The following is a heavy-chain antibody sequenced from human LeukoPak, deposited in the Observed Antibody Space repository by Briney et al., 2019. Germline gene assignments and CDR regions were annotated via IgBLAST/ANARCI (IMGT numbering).Heavy chain of an antibody. CDR1: GFTFDDYA. D-gene: IGHD2-2*01. V-gene: IGHV3-9*01. Sequence: GGSLRLSCAASGFTFDDYAMPWVRQAPGKGLEWVSGISWNSGSIGYADSVKGRFTISRDNAKNSLYLQMNSLRAEDTALYYCAKDMRKYQLLSDYYYYYGMDVWGQGTTVTVSS. J-gene: IGHJ6*02. CDR2: ISWNSGSI. CDR3: AKDMRKYQLLSDYYYYYGMDV.